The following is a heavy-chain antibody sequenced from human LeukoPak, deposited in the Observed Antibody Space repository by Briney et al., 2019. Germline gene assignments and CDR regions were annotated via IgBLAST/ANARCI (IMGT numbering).Heavy chain of an antibody. D-gene: IGHD2-2*01. CDR2: ISSSSSYI. J-gene: IGHJ4*02. CDR1: GFTFSSYS. CDR3: ARGGGSCSSTSCYDGY. V-gene: IGHV3-21*01. Sequence: PGGSLRLSCAASGFTFSSYSMNWVRQAPGKGLEWVSSISSSSSYIYYADSVKGRFTISRDNAKNSLYLQMNSLRAEDTAVYYCARGGGSCSSTSCYDGYWGQGTLVTVSS.